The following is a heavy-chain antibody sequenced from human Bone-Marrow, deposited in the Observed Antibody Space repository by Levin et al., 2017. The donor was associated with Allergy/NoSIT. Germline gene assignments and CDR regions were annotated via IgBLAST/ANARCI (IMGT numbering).Heavy chain of an antibody. Sequence: GGSLRLSCAASGFTVSSNYMSWVRQAPGKGLEWVSVIYSGGSTYFADSVKGRFTISRDNSKNTLYLQMNSLRAEDTAVYYCARDWGGYYFDYWGQGTLVTVSS. CDR2: IYSGGST. V-gene: IGHV3-53*01. CDR1: GFTVSSNY. J-gene: IGHJ4*02. CDR3: ARDWGGYYFDY. D-gene: IGHD3-16*01.